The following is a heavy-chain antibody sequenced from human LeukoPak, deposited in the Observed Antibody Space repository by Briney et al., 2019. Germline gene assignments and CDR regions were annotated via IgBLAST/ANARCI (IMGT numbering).Heavy chain of an antibody. CDR3: ARDNSVGDTAWWFDP. Sequence: GASVKVSCKSSGGTFGSYSITWVRQAPGQGLEWMGLINPSGSSTSYAQKFQGRLSLTRDMSTSTDYMELSSLRSEDTAVYYCARDNSVGDTAWWFDPWGQGTLVTVSS. CDR1: GGTFGSYS. D-gene: IGHD1-26*01. V-gene: IGHV1-46*01. J-gene: IGHJ5*02. CDR2: INPSGSST.